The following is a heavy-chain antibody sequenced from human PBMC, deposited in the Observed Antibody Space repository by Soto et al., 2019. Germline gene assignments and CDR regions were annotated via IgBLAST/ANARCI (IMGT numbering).Heavy chain of an antibody. CDR1: GGTFSSYA. CDR3: ARERSLSSMVLSLLYFDY. Sequence: VASVKVSCKASGGTFSSYAISWVRQAPGQGLEWMGGIIPIFGTANYAQKFQGRVTITADESTSTAYMELSSLRSEDTAVYYCARERSLSSMVLSLLYFDYWGQGTLVTVSS. D-gene: IGHD3-10*01. CDR2: IIPIFGTA. J-gene: IGHJ4*02. V-gene: IGHV1-69*13.